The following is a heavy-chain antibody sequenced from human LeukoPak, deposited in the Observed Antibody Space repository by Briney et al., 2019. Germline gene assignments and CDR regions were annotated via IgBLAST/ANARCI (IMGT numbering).Heavy chain of an antibody. J-gene: IGHJ4*02. V-gene: IGHV3-7*01. CDR3: ARENRSTSCCFDY. Sequence: GGSLRLSCAASGFTFSSYWMSWVRQAPGKGLEWVANIRQDGSEKYYVNSVKGQFTISRDNAKNSLYLQMTSLRAEDTAVYYCARENRSTSCCFDYWGQGTLVTVSS. D-gene: IGHD2-2*01. CDR2: IRQDGSEK. CDR1: GFTFSSYW.